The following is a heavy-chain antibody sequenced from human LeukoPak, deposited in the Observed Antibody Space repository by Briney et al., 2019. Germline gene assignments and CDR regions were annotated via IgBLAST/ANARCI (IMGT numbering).Heavy chain of an antibody. CDR3: ARVSSGWYEWHWFDP. J-gene: IGHJ5*02. Sequence: PSETLSLTCTVSGGSISSSSYYWGWIRQPPGKGLEWIGSIYYSGSTYYNPSLKSRVTVSVDTSKNQFSLKLSSVTAADTAVYYCARVSSGWYEWHWFDPWGQGTLVTVSS. CDR1: GGSISSSSYY. CDR2: IYYSGST. D-gene: IGHD6-19*01. V-gene: IGHV4-39*01.